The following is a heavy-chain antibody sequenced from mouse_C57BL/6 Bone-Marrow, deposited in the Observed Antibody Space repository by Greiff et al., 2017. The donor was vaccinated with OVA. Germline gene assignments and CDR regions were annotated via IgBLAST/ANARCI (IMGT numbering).Heavy chain of an antibody. J-gene: IGHJ2*01. V-gene: IGHV1-64*01. CDR1: GYTFTSYW. CDR3: AAYYSNYGDY. Sequence: VQLQQPGAELVKPGASVKLSCKASGYTFTSYWMHWVKQRPGQGLEWIGMIHPNSGSTNYNEKLKSKATLTVDKSSSTAYMQLSSLTSEDSAVYYCAAYYSNYGDYWGQGTTLTVSS. CDR2: IHPNSGST. D-gene: IGHD2-5*01.